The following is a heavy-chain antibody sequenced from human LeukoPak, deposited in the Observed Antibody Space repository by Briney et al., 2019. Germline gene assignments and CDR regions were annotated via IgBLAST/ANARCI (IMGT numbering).Heavy chain of an antibody. CDR3: ARSIPYGTTWYGRSDY. D-gene: IGHD6-13*01. CDR1: GFPFSSYS. J-gene: IGHJ4*02. CDR2: IKPDGTTK. Sequence: TGGSLRLSCAASGFPFSSYSMTWVRQAPGKGVEWVANIKPDGTTKFYVDSVKGRFTISRDNALNSLYLQMNSLRAEDTAIYYCARSIPYGTTWYGRSDYWGQGTLVTVSS. V-gene: IGHV3-7*03.